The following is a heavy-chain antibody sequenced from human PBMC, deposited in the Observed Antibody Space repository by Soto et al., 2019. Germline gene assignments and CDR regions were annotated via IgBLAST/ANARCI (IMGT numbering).Heavy chain of an antibody. V-gene: IGHV1-69*13. CDR1: GGTFSSYA. J-gene: IGHJ6*02. CDR2: IIPIFGTA. CDR3: AVIPAARSPHWDYYYYGMDV. D-gene: IGHD6-6*01. Sequence: GASVKVSCKASGGTFSSYAISWVRQAPGQGLEWMGGIIPIFGTANYAQKFQGRVTITADESTSTAYMELSSLRSEDTAVYYCAVIPAARSPHWDYYYYGMDVWGQGTTVTVSS.